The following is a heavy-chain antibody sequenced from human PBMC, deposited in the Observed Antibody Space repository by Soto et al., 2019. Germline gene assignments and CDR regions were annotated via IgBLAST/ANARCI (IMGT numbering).Heavy chain of an antibody. V-gene: IGHV1-18*01. D-gene: IGHD5-12*01. CDR2: ISAYNGNT. J-gene: IGHJ6*02. Sequence: QVQLVQSGAEVKKPGASVKVSCKASGYTFTSYGISWVRQAPGQGLEWMGWISAYNGNTNYAQKLQGRVTMTTDTSTSTAYMELRSLRSDDTAVYYCARGVGDSGDDPWGYYYYYGMDVWGQWTTVTVSS. CDR3: ARGVGDSGDDPWGYYYYYGMDV. CDR1: GYTFTSYG.